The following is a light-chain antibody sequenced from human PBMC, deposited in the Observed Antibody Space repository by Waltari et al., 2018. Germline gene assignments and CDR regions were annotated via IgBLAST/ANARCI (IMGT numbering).Light chain of an antibody. CDR2: WAS. V-gene: IGKV4-1*01. Sequence: DIVMTQSPDSLSVSLGERATINCKSSQSVLYSSNNKNYFAWYQQKPRQPPKLLIYWASTRQSGVPDRFSGSGSGTDFTHTISNLQAEDVAVYYCQQYYSSPITFGQGTRLELK. J-gene: IGKJ5*01. CDR3: QQYYSSPIT. CDR1: QSVLYSSNNKNY.